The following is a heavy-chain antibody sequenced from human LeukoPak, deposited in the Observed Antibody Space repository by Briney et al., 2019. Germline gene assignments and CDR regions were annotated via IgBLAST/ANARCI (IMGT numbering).Heavy chain of an antibody. Sequence: SETLSLTCTVSGGSISSYYWTWIRQPPGKGLEWIGYIYYSGSTNYNPSLKSRVTISVDTSKNQFSLKVRSVTPADTAVYYCARVSADGFHQDYWGQGTLVTVSS. CDR1: GGSISSYY. CDR2: IYYSGST. J-gene: IGHJ4*02. V-gene: IGHV4-59*01. D-gene: IGHD5-24*01. CDR3: ARVSADGFHQDY.